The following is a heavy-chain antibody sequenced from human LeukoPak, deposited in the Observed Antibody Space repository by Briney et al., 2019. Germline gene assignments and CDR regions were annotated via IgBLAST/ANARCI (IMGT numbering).Heavy chain of an antibody. Sequence: ASVKVSCTASGGTFSSYAISWVRQAPGQGLEWMGGLFPIFGKANYAQKFQGRVTITADESTSTAYMELSSLRSEDTAVYYCARTQYSSGWYVLWAYYYYGMDVWGQGTTVTVSS. V-gene: IGHV1-69*01. CDR2: LFPIFGKA. CDR3: ARTQYSSGWYVLWAYYYYGMDV. CDR1: GGTFSSYA. J-gene: IGHJ6*02. D-gene: IGHD6-19*01.